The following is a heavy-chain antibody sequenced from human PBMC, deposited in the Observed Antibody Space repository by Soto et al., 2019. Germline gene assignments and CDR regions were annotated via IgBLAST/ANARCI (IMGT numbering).Heavy chain of an antibody. Sequence: QVQLVESGGGVVQPGRSLRLSCVASGFTFSRSDMHWVRQAPGKGLEWVALILYDGSNKYYADSVKGRFTISRDNSKNTLYLQMNSLRPEDTAVYYCAQGGGKVATPFDPWGQGTLVTVSS. D-gene: IGHD5-12*01. J-gene: IGHJ5*02. V-gene: IGHV3-30*18. CDR3: AQGGGKVATPFDP. CDR1: GFTFSRSD. CDR2: ILYDGSNK.